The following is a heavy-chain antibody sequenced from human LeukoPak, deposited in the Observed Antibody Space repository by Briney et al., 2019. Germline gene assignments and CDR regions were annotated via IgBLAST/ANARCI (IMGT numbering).Heavy chain of an antibody. CDR2: ISSSGSTI. D-gene: IGHD3-22*01. CDR1: GGSFSGYY. Sequence: LSLTCAVYGGSFSGYYMSWIRQAPGKGLEWVSYISSSGSTIYYAGSVKGRFTISRDNAKNSLYLQMNSLRAEDTAVYYCARDETYYYDSSALYYYGMDVWGQGTTVTVSS. J-gene: IGHJ6*02. V-gene: IGHV3-11*01. CDR3: ARDETYYYDSSALYYYGMDV.